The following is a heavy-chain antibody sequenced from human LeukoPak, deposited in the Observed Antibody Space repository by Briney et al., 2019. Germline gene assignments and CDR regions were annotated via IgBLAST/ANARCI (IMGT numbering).Heavy chain of an antibody. D-gene: IGHD6-13*01. Sequence: GGSLRLSCAASGFTFSTYAMNWVRQAPGKGLEWVSVISGSGGRTYYADSVTGRFTISRDNSKNTLYLQMNSLRAEDTAVYYCARLEQQRGVRWFDPWGQGALVTVSS. V-gene: IGHV3-23*01. J-gene: IGHJ5*02. CDR3: ARLEQQRGVRWFDP. CDR2: ISGSGGRT. CDR1: GFTFSTYA.